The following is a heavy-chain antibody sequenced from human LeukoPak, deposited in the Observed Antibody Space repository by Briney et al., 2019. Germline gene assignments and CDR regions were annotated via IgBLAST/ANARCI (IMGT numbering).Heavy chain of an antibody. CDR1: GFTFSSYA. CDR3: ARDPNGNPDFDY. Sequence: GGSLRLSCAASGFTFSSYAMSWVRQAPGKGLEWVSAISGSGGSTYYADSVKGRFTISRDNAENSLYLQMSSLTVEDTAVYYCARDPNGNPDFDYWGQGTLVTVSS. J-gene: IGHJ4*02. V-gene: IGHV3-23*01. D-gene: IGHD2-8*01. CDR2: ISGSGGST.